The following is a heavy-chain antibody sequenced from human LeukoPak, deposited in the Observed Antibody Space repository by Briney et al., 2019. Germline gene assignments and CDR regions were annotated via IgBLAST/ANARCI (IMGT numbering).Heavy chain of an antibody. Sequence: SVKVSCKASGGTFSSYAISWVRQAPGQGLEWMGGIIPIFGTANYAQKFQGRVTITTDESTSTAYMELSSLRSEDTAVYYCARAPRITMVRGVIYWFDPWGQGTLVTVSS. CDR2: IIPIFGTA. D-gene: IGHD3-10*01. J-gene: IGHJ5*02. CDR1: GGTFSSYA. CDR3: ARAPRITMVRGVIYWFDP. V-gene: IGHV1-69*05.